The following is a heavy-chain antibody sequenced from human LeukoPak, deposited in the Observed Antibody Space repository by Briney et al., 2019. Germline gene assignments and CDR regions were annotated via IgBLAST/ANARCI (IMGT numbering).Heavy chain of an antibody. V-gene: IGHV3-20*04. CDR2: INWNGNTV. CDR1: GFTFDNFA. J-gene: IGHJ4*02. Sequence: GGSLRLSCTVSGFTFDNFAMNWVRQLPGKGLQWVSGINWNGNTVGYADSVEGRFTISRDNAKNSLYLEMNSLRAEDTAVYYCAIIPRAAAGPSARSPFHYWGQGTLVTVSS. D-gene: IGHD6-13*01. CDR3: AIIPRAAAGPSARSPFHY.